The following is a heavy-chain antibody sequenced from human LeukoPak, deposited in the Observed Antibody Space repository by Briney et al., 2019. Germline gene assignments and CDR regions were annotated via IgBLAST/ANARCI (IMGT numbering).Heavy chain of an antibody. Sequence: PSETLSLTCTVSGGSISSGGYYWSWIRQHPGKGLEWIGYIYYSGSTYYNPSLKSRVTISVDTSKNQFSLKLSSVTAADTAVYYCARERQYSYGYSLPRRTGYFDYWGQGTLVTVSS. D-gene: IGHD5-18*01. CDR1: GGSISSGGYY. CDR2: IYYSGST. CDR3: ARERQYSYGYSLPRRTGYFDY. J-gene: IGHJ4*02. V-gene: IGHV4-31*03.